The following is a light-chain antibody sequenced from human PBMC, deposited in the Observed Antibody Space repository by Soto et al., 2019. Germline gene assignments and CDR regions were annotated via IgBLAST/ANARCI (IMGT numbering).Light chain of an antibody. Sequence: QSVLTQSPSASASLGASVKLTCTLSSGHSNYAIAWHQQQPGKGPRYLMKLNSDGSHNKGDGIPDRSSGSSSGAERYLTISSLQSEDEADYYCQTWGTGTVLFGGGTKLTVL. V-gene: IGLV4-69*02. CDR2: LNSDGSH. J-gene: IGLJ2*01. CDR1: SGHSNYA. CDR3: QTWGTGTVL.